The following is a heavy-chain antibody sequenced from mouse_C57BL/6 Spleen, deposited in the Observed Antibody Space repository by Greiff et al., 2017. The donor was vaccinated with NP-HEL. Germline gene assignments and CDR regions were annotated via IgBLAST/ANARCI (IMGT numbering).Heavy chain of an antibody. CDR2: INPSSGYT. J-gene: IGHJ2*01. CDR3: ATSHYYGSSSLYFDY. Sequence: QVQLKQSGAELARPGASVKMSCKASGYTFTSYTMHWVKQRPGQGLEWIGYINPSSGYTKYNQKFKDKATLTADKSSSTAYMQLSSLTSEDSAVYYCATSHYYGSSSLYFDYWGQGTTLTVSS. CDR1: GYTFTSYT. V-gene: IGHV1-4*01. D-gene: IGHD1-1*01.